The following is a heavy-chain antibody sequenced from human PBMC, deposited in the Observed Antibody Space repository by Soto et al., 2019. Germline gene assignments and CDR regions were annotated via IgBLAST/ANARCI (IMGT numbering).Heavy chain of an antibody. Sequence: QVQLVESGGGVVQPGRSLRLSCAVSRFTFSSYAMHWVRQAPGKGLEWVAIISYDGYNKYYADSVKGRFTISRDNSKNTLYLQMNSLRTEDTALYYCARDSIDGMDVWGQGTTVTVSS. CDR3: ARDSIDGMDV. J-gene: IGHJ6*02. V-gene: IGHV3-30-3*01. CDR1: RFTFSSYA. CDR2: ISYDGYNK.